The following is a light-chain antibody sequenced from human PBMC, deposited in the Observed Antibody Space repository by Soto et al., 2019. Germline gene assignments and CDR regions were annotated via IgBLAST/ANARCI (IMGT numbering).Light chain of an antibody. CDR1: SSDVGGYNY. CDR3: CSYTTSNTRQIV. Sequence: QSVLTQPASVSGSHGQSITISCTGTSSDVGGYNYVSWYQHHPGKAPKLMIYDVSNRPSGVFNRFSGSKSGNTASPTISGLQPEDEADYYCCSYTTSNTRQIVFGTGTKVTVL. V-gene: IGLV2-14*03. J-gene: IGLJ1*01. CDR2: DVS.